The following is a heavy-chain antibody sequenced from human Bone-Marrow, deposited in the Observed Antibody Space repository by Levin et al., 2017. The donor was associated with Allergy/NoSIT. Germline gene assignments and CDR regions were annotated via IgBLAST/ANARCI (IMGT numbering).Heavy chain of an antibody. J-gene: IGHJ4*02. Sequence: GGSLRLSCAASGFTFSSYAMHWVRQAPGKGLEWVAVISYDGSNKYYADSVKGRFTISRDNSKNTLYLQMNSLRAEDTAVYYCARGWNGSGSTGGYWGQGTLVTVSS. CDR1: GFTFSSYA. CDR3: ARGWNGSGSTGGY. V-gene: IGHV3-30-3*01. D-gene: IGHD3-10*01. CDR2: ISYDGSNK.